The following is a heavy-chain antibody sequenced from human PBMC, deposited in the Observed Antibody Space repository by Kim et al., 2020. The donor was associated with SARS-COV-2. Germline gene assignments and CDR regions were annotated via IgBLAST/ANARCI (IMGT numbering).Heavy chain of an antibody. Sequence: SETLSLTCAVYGGSFSGYYWSWIRQPPGKGLEWIGEINHSGSTNYNPSLKSRATISVDTSKNQFSLKLSSVTAADTAVYYCARGRTNFDYWGQGTLVTVSS. V-gene: IGHV4-34*01. CDR2: INHSGST. CDR1: GGSFSGYY. D-gene: IGHD2-2*01. CDR3: ARGRTNFDY. J-gene: IGHJ4*02.